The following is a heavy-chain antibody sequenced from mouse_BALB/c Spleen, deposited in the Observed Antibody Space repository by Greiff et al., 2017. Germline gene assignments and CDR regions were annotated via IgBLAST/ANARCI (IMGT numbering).Heavy chain of an antibody. D-gene: IGHD1-2*01. J-gene: IGHJ4*01. CDR2: IYPGGGYT. V-gene: IGHV1-63*02. Sequence: VQRVESGAELVRPGTSVKISCKASGYTFTNYWLGWVKQRPGHGLEWIGDIYPGGGYTNYNEKFKGKATLTADTSSSTAYMQLSSLTSEDSAVYFCATKFITTATSAMDYWGQGTSVTVSS. CDR3: ATKFITTATSAMDY. CDR1: GYTFTNYW.